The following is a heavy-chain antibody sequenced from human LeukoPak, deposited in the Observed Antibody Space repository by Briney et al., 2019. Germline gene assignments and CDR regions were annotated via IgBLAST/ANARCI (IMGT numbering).Heavy chain of an antibody. J-gene: IGHJ6*02. CDR1: GGSFSGYY. V-gene: IGHV4-34*01. D-gene: IGHD1-26*01. CDR2: INHSGST. Sequence: NPSETLSLTCAVYGGSFSGYYWSWIRQPPGKGLEWIGEINHSGSTNYNPSLKSRVTIAVDTSKNQFSLKLSSVTDADTAVYYCARRGAIDNYYYYGMDVWGQGTTVTVSS. CDR3: ARRGAIDNYYYYGMDV.